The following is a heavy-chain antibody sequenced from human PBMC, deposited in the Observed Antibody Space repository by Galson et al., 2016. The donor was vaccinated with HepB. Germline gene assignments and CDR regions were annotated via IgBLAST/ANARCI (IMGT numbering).Heavy chain of an antibody. D-gene: IGHD3-9*01. J-gene: IGHJ4*02. CDR3: ARGGYFDWLLAFDY. V-gene: IGHV4-34*01. CDR1: GGSFSGYY. CDR2: INHSGST. Sequence: SETLSLTCAVYGGSFSGYYWSWIRQPPGKGLEWIGEINHSGSTNYNPSLKSRVTISVDTSKNQFSLKLSSVTAADTAVYYCARGGYFDWLLAFDYWGQGTLVTVSS.